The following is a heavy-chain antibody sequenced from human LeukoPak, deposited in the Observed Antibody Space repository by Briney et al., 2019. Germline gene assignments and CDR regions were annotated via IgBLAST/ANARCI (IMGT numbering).Heavy chain of an antibody. D-gene: IGHD2-2*01. J-gene: IGHJ6*03. CDR2: ISGSGVST. Sequence: GRSLRLSCAASGFTFSSYAMSWVRQAPGKGLEWVSAISGSGVSTYYADSVKGRFTISRDNSKNTLYVQMSSLRAEDTAVYYCATSPQSRDCSSTSCYSYYYMDVWGKGTTVTVSS. CDR1: GFTFSSYA. CDR3: ATSPQSRDCSSTSCYSYYYMDV. V-gene: IGHV3-23*01.